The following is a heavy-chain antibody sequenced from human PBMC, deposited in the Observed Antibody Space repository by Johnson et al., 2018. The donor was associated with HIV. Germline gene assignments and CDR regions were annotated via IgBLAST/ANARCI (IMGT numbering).Heavy chain of an antibody. Sequence: EVQLVESGGGLVKPGGSLRLSCVASGFTFSDYYMTWIRQAPGKGLEWVSAISGSGGSTYYADSVKGRFTISRDNSKKTLSLQMNSLRPEDTAVYYCAKSSSATYYGDAFDMWGQGTMVTVSS. CDR1: GFTFSDYY. CDR2: ISGSGGST. J-gene: IGHJ3*02. V-gene: IGHV3-23*04. D-gene: IGHD3-10*01. CDR3: AKSSSATYYGDAFDM.